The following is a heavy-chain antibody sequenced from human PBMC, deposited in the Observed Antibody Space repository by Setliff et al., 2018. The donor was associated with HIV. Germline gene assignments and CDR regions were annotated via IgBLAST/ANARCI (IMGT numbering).Heavy chain of an antibody. CDR2: IYYSGST. CDR1: GGSISSSSYY. D-gene: IGHD3-22*01. J-gene: IGHJ4*02. V-gene: IGHV4-39*07. CDR3: ARVRLTMIMMVDYFDQ. Sequence: PSETLSLTCTVSGGSISSSSYYWGWIRQPPGKGLEWIGSIYYSGSTYYNPSLKSRVTISVDTSKNQLSLSLTSVTAADTAVYYCARVRLTMIMMVDYFDQWGQGTLVTVSS.